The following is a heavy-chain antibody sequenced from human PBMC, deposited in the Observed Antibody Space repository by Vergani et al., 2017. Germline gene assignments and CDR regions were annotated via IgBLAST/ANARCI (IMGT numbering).Heavy chain of an antibody. J-gene: IGHJ3*02. CDR2: VFHSGSA. Sequence: QVQLQESGPGLVKPSETLSLTCSVSGYSISRGYYWGWIRQPPGKGLEWIATVFHSGSAYYYPSFRRRVTISVETSKNQFSLRLTTLTAADTAVYYCARXFWVSQGVGAFETWGRGTEVSVSS. V-gene: IGHV4-38-2*02. D-gene: IGHD3-3*02. CDR1: GYSISRGYY. CDR3: ARXFWVSQGVGAFET.